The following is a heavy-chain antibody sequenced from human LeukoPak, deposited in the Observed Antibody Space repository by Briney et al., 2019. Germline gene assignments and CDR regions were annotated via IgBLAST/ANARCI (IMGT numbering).Heavy chain of an antibody. Sequence: PGGSLRHSCAASGFTFSRYAMSWVRQAAGKGLEWVSAISGSGGSTYYGASVKGRFTISRDNSNNTVYLQMNSLRAEDTAVYYCAFPSTYYDFWGGYYWGQGTLVTVSS. D-gene: IGHD3-3*01. CDR2: ISGSGGST. CDR3: AFPSTYYDFWGGYY. V-gene: IGHV3-23*01. J-gene: IGHJ4*02. CDR1: GFTFSRYA.